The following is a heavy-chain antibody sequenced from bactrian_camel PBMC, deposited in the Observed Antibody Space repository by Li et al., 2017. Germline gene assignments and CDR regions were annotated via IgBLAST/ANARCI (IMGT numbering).Heavy chain of an antibody. CDR1: GNTDSITS. J-gene: IGHJ4*01. V-gene: IGHV3S53*01. D-gene: IGHD4*01. Sequence: VQLVESGGGSVHTGGTLTLSCTASGNTDSITSMGWFRQAAGAEREGVASIARDGRTNYLISVKGRFTISEDNAKNTLYLQMSSLTPEDTAMYYCAAGPECFSGATMFSYNYPYWGQGTQVTVS. CDR2: IARDGRT. CDR3: AAGPECFSGATMFSYNYPY.